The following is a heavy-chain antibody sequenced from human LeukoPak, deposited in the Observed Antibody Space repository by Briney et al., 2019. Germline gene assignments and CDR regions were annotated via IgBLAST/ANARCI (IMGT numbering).Heavy chain of an antibody. CDR2: INHSGST. J-gene: IGHJ1*01. CDR3: ARGSRAHYGSGSYYKGGYFQH. D-gene: IGHD3-10*01. V-gene: IGHV4-34*01. Sequence: LSETLSLTCAVYGGSFSGYYWSWIRQPPGKGLEWIGEINHSGSTNYNPSLKSRVTISVDTSKNQFSLKLSSVTAADTAVYYCARGSRAHYGSGSYYKGGYFQHWGQGTLVTVPS. CDR1: GGSFSGYY.